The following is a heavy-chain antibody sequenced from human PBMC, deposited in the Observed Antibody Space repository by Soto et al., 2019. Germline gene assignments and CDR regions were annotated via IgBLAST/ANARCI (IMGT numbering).Heavy chain of an antibody. Sequence: GASVKVSCKASGYTFTSYAMHWVRQAPGQGLEWMGWISAYNGNTNYAQKLQGRVTMTTDTSTSTAYMELRSLRSDDTAVYYCARGGDVVATINFDYWGQGTLVTVSS. CDR1: GYTFTSYA. J-gene: IGHJ4*02. D-gene: IGHD5-12*01. V-gene: IGHV1-18*01. CDR2: ISAYNGNT. CDR3: ARGGDVVATINFDY.